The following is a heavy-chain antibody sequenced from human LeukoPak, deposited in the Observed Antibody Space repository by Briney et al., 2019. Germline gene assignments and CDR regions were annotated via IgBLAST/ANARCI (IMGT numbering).Heavy chain of an antibody. CDR1: GYTLTELS. D-gene: IGHD1-20*01. Sequence: GASVKVSCKVSGYTLTELSMHWVRQAPGKGLEWMGGFDPEDGETIYAQKFQGRVTMTEDTSTDTAYMELGSLRSEDTAVYYCATRPGITGSFDPWGQGTLVTVSS. CDR2: FDPEDGET. V-gene: IGHV1-24*01. CDR3: ATRPGITGSFDP. J-gene: IGHJ5*02.